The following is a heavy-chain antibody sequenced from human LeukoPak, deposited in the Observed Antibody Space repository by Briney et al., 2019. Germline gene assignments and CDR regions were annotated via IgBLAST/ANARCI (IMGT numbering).Heavy chain of an antibody. V-gene: IGHV3-11*05. J-gene: IGHJ4*02. D-gene: IGHD6-13*01. Sequence: SGGSLRLSCAASGFTFSDYYMTWIRQAPGKGLEWISYISSTSNEIYYVDSVKGRFTISRDNSKNTLYLQMNSLRAEDTAVYYCAKVTGIAAAGSGLFDYWGQGTLVTVSS. CDR3: AKVTGIAAAGSGLFDY. CDR1: GFTFSDYY. CDR2: ISSTSNEI.